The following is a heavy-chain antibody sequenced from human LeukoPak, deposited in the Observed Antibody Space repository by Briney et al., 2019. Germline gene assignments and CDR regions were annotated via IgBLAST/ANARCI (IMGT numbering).Heavy chain of an antibody. Sequence: SETLSLTCTVSGGSISSGDYYWSWIRQPPGKGLGWIGYIYYSGSTYYNPSLKSRVTISVDTSKNQFSLKLSSVTAADTAVYYCARGRDGYGYNWFDPWGQGTLVTVSS. D-gene: IGHD5-24*01. CDR2: IYYSGST. CDR1: GGSISSGDYY. J-gene: IGHJ5*02. V-gene: IGHV4-30-4*01. CDR3: ARGRDGYGYNWFDP.